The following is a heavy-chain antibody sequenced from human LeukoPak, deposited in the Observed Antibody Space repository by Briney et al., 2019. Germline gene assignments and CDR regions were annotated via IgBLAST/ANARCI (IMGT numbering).Heavy chain of an antibody. J-gene: IGHJ4*02. CDR3: AREGAAAPGGFDY. CDR1: GGSISSGDYY. Sequence: PSETLSLTCTVSGGSISSGDYYWSWIRQPPGKGLEWIGYIYYSGSTYYNPSLKSRVTISVDTSKNQFSLKLSSVTAADTAVYYCAREGAAAPGGFDYWGQGTLVTVSS. D-gene: IGHD6-13*01. CDR2: IYYSGST. V-gene: IGHV4-30-4*08.